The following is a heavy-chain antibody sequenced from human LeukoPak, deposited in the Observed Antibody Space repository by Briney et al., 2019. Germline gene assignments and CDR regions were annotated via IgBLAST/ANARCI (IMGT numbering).Heavy chain of an antibody. CDR2: ISGSGGST. J-gene: IGHJ4*02. D-gene: IGHD6-19*01. V-gene: IGHV3-23*01. CDR1: GFTFSSYA. CDR3: AKDRRSIAVAGTRDY. Sequence: GGSLRLSCAASGFTFSSYAMSWVRQAPGKGLEWVSDISGSGGSTYYADSVKGRFTISRDNSKNTLYLQMNSLRAEDTAVYYCAKDRRSIAVAGTRDYWGQGTLVTVSS.